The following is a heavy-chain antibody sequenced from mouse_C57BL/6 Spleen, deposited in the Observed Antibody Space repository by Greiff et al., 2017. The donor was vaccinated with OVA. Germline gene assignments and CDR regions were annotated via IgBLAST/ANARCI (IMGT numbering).Heavy chain of an antibody. Sequence: EVQLQQSGPELVKPGASVKIPCKASGYTFTDYNMDWVKQSHGKSLEWIGAINPNNGGTTYTQKFKGQATLTVDTSSSTAYVKLRSLTSEDTAVYYCARRGVYYYGSGYGWDFDVWGTGTTVTVSS. J-gene: IGHJ1*03. CDR2: INPNNGGT. CDR3: ARRGVYYYGSGYGWDFDV. CDR1: GYTFTDYN. V-gene: IGHV1-18*01. D-gene: IGHD1-1*01.